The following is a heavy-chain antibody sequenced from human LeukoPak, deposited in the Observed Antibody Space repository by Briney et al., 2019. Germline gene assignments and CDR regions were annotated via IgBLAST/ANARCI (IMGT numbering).Heavy chain of an antibody. CDR3: ARDGGSSGSYPY. J-gene: IGHJ4*02. CDR1: GFTFSTYW. V-gene: IGHV3-7*01. Sequence: GGSLRLSCTASGFTFSTYWMTWVRQAPGKGLEWVANINQDGSQKYHVDSVKGRFTISRDNAKNSLYLQMNSLRAEDTAVYYCARDGGSSGSYPYWGQGTLVTTSS. CDR2: INQDGSQK. D-gene: IGHD1-26*01.